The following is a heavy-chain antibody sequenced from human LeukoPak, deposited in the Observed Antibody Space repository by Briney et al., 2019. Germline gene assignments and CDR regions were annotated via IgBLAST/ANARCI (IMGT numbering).Heavy chain of an antibody. Sequence: GGSLRLSCVASGLNFDDSAMHWVRQAPGKGLEWVALISADGGSTFSADSVKGRFSISRDNSKNSLYLQMNSLRSEDTAMYYCAKESGKFDYWGQGTLVAVSS. CDR2: ISADGGST. CDR3: AKESGKFDY. V-gene: IGHV3-43*02. J-gene: IGHJ4*02. CDR1: GLNFDDSA.